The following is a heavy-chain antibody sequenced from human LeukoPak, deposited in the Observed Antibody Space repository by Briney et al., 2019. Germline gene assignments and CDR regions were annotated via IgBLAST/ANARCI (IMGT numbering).Heavy chain of an antibody. D-gene: IGHD2-8*01. CDR1: GGSFSGYY. CDR3: ARDRVKSTNGVPRRYYYYMDV. J-gene: IGHJ6*03. V-gene: IGHV4-34*01. CDR2: INHSGST. Sequence: PSETLSLTCAVYGGSFSGYYWSWIRQPPGKGLEWVGEINHSGSTNYNPSLKSRVTMSVDTSKNQFSLNLSSVTAADTAVYYCARDRVKSTNGVPRRYYYYMDVWGKGTTVTVSS.